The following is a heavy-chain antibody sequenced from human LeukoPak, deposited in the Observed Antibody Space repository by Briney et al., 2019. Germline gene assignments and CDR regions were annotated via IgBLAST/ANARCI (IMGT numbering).Heavy chain of an antibody. Sequence: PGGSLRLSCAASGFTFRNHGMHWVRQAPGKGLEWVAVIWYDGSNKNYADSVKGRFTISRDNSENTLYLQMNSLRAEDTAVYYCAREITGSYPTWGQGTLVTVSS. J-gene: IGHJ4*02. CDR3: AREITGSYPT. CDR1: GFTFRNHG. V-gene: IGHV3-33*01. CDR2: IWYDGSNK. D-gene: IGHD1-26*01.